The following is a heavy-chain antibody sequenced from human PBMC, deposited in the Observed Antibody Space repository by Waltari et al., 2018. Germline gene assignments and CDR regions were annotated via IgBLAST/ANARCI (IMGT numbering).Heavy chain of an antibody. CDR3: ARGTRGTFDH. CDR1: GCIIRDYC. J-gene: IGHJ4*02. V-gene: IGHV3-21*01. Sequence: EVQLVESGGDLVKPGGSLRLSCAASGCIIRDYCMNWVRQAPGKGMEWVSSISSSSSTIHYADSMKGRFTISRDNAKSSLYLQLNSLRAEDTAVYYCARGTRGTFDHWGQGTLVTVSS. CDR2: ISSSSSTI.